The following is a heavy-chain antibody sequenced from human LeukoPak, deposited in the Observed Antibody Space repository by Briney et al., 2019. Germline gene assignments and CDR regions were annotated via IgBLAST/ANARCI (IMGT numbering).Heavy chain of an antibody. CDR1: GGTFSSYA. Sequence: SVKVSCKASGGTFSSYAISWVRQAPGQGREWMGRIIPIFGTANYAQKFQGRVTITTDDSTSTAYMELSSLRSEDTAVYYCARGVLWFGELYYVEYWGQGTLVTVSS. V-gene: IGHV1-69*05. CDR2: IIPIFGTA. CDR3: ARGVLWFGELYYVEY. D-gene: IGHD3-10*01. J-gene: IGHJ4*02.